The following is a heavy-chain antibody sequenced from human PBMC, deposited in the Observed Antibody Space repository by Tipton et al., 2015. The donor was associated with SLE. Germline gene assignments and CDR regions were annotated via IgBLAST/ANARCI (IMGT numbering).Heavy chain of an antibody. V-gene: IGHV3-66*02. Sequence: GSLRLSCAASGFTVSSNYMSWVRQAPGKGLEWVSVIYSGGSTYYADSVKGRFTISRDNSKNTLYLQMNSLRAEDTAVYYCARASGGIVVVPFDYWGQGTLVTVSS. D-gene: IGHD3-22*01. J-gene: IGHJ4*02. CDR1: GFTVSSNY. CDR2: IYSGGST. CDR3: ARASGGIVVVPFDY.